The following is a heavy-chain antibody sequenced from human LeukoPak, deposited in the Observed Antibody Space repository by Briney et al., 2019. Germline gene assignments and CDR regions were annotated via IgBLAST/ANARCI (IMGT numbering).Heavy chain of an antibody. D-gene: IGHD3/OR15-3a*01. V-gene: IGHV3-30*04. J-gene: IGHJ4*02. Sequence: GGSLGLSCAASGFTFSSYAMHWVRQAPGKGLEWVAVISYDGSNKYYSDSVKGRFTISRDNSKNTLYLQMNSLRAEDTAVYYCARDSGFSGTQRGEYWGQGTLVTVSS. CDR1: GFTFSSYA. CDR3: ARDSGFSGTQRGEY. CDR2: ISYDGSNK.